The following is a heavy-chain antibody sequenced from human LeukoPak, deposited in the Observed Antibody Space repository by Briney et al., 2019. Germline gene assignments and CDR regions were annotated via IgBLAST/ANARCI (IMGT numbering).Heavy chain of an antibody. Sequence: PSETLSLTCTVSGYSISSGYYWGWIRQPPGKGLEWIGSIYHSGSTYYNPSLKSRVTISVDTSKNQFSVKLSSVTAADTAVYYCAREPTQYYYDSSGYYHEAQNWFDPWGQGTLVTVSS. CDR3: AREPTQYYYDSSGYYHEAQNWFDP. D-gene: IGHD3-22*01. CDR2: IYHSGST. J-gene: IGHJ5*02. V-gene: IGHV4-38-2*02. CDR1: GYSISSGYY.